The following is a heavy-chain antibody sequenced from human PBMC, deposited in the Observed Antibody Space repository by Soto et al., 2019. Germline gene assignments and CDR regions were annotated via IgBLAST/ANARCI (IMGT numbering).Heavy chain of an antibody. V-gene: IGHV1-18*01. Sequence: QGHLVQSGGEMKKPGASVKVSCKASGYTFTRYGISWVRQAPGQGLEWMGWISGYNGDTNYAQNVQGRVSMTIDTSTSTAYMELRSLTSDDTAVYYCAKNGQPPYYYCGLDVWGQGTTVTVSS. CDR2: ISGYNGDT. CDR1: GYTFTRYG. J-gene: IGHJ6*02. D-gene: IGHD2-8*01. CDR3: AKNGQPPYYYCGLDV.